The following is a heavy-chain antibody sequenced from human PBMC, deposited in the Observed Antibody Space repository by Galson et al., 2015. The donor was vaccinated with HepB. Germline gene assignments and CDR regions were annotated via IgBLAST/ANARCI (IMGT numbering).Heavy chain of an antibody. CDR1: GFTFSTYG. J-gene: IGHJ6*02. CDR2: IWRDGSNK. V-gene: IGHV3-33*06. D-gene: IGHD3-16*01. Sequence: SLRLSCAASGFTFSTYGLHWVRQAPGKGLEWLSVIWRDGSNKYYADSVKGRFTISRDNAKKTLYLRTNSLRAEDTAVYYCAKGDVWGSAARNYGMDVWGQGTTVTVSS. CDR3: AKGDVWGSAARNYGMDV.